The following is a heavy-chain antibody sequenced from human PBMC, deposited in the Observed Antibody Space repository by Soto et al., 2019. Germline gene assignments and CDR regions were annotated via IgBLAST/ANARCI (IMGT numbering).Heavy chain of an antibody. J-gene: IGHJ4*02. D-gene: IGHD1-26*01. Sequence: QVLLMQSGPEVKKPGASGKVSCKASGYTFHNYGISWVRQVPGQGLEWMGWISGYNGNTNYAPKIQGRVTVTRDTSTATAYMELRSLRSDDTAIYYCARGSESFDLWGQGTLVTVSS. CDR3: ARGSESFDL. CDR1: GYTFHNYG. V-gene: IGHV1-18*01. CDR2: ISGYNGNT.